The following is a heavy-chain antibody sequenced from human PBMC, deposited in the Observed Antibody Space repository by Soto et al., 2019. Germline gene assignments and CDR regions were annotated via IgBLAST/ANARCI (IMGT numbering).Heavy chain of an antibody. CDR2: FSLSGTT. CDR3: ARGMTPPGAPAWYYFDS. V-gene: IGHV4-4*07. D-gene: IGHD2-8*02. CDR1: GASITGSSY. J-gene: IGHJ4*02. Sequence: SETLSLTCTVSGASITGSSYWSWIRQPAGKGLEWIGRFSLSGTTSYNPSLRSRVTMSADVSKNQFSLRLTSVTAADTALYYCARGMTPPGAPAWYYFDSWGQGTLDTVSS.